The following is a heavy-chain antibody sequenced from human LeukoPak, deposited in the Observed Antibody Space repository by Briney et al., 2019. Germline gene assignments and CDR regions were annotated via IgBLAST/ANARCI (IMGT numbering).Heavy chain of an antibody. J-gene: IGHJ5*02. V-gene: IGHV4-34*01. Sequence: PSETLSLTCAVYGGSFSGYYWSWIRQPPGKGLEWIGEINHSGSTNYNPSLKSRFTISVDTSKNQFSLKLSSVTAADTAVYYCARSLGVYGPDWFDPWGQGTLVTVSS. CDR1: GGSFSGYY. CDR3: ARSLGVYGPDWFDP. D-gene: IGHD3-16*01. CDR2: INHSGST.